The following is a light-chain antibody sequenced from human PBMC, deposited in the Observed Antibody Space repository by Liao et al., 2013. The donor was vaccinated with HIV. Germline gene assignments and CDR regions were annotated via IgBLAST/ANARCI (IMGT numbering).Light chain of an antibody. Sequence: SYEPTQPPSVSVSPGQTASITCSGDKLGDKYACWYQQKPGQSPVVVIYEDSKRPSGIPERFSGSNSGNTATLTISGTQAMDEADYYCQAWDSSNVVFGGGTKLTVL. J-gene: IGLJ2*01. CDR1: KLGDKY. CDR2: EDS. V-gene: IGLV3-1*01. CDR3: QAWDSSNVV.